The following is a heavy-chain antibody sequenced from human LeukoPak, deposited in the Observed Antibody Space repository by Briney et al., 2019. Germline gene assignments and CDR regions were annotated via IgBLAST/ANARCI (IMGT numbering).Heavy chain of an antibody. Sequence: SETLSLTCTVSGGSISSYHWSWIRQPAGKGLEWIGRIYTSGSTNYNPSLKSRVTMSVDTSKNQFSLKLSSVTAADTAVYYCAMSIVATIGGGWDYWGQGTLVTVSS. CDR1: GGSISSYH. CDR2: IYTSGST. V-gene: IGHV4-4*07. CDR3: AMSIVATIGGGWDY. J-gene: IGHJ4*02. D-gene: IGHD5-12*01.